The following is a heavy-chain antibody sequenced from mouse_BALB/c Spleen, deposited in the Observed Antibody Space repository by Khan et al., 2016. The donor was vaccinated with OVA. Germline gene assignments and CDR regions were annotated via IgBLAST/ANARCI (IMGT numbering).Heavy chain of an antibody. D-gene: IGHD1-1*01. J-gene: IGHJ2*01. CDR3: ARIYGGDFDY. V-gene: IGHV3-2*02. Sequence: EVQLQESGPGLVKPSQSLSLTCTVTGYSITSDYAWNWIRQFPGNKLEWMGYISYSGNTKYNPSLKSRISITRDTSKNQFFLQLNSVTIEDPATYYCARIYGGDFDYWGQGTTLTVSS. CDR2: ISYSGNT. CDR1: GYSITSDYA.